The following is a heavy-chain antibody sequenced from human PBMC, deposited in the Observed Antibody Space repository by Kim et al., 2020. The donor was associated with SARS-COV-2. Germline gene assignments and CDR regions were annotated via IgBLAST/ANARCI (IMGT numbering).Heavy chain of an antibody. V-gene: IGHV3-30-3*01. D-gene: IGHD2-2*01. CDR2: ISYDGSNK. Sequence: GGSLRLSCAASGFTFSSYAMHWVRQAPGKGLEWVAVISYDGSNKYYADSVKGRFTISRDNSKNTLYLQMNSLRAEDTAVYYCARDRRGRVVVPAAPHDYWGQGTLVTVSS. J-gene: IGHJ4*02. CDR1: GFTFSSYA. CDR3: ARDRRGRVVVPAAPHDY.